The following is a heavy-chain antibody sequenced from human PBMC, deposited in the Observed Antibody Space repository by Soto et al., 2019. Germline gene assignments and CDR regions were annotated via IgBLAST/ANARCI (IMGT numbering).Heavy chain of an antibody. CDR1: GDYISSHY. D-gene: IGHD2-2*01. V-gene: IGHV4-59*08. J-gene: IGHJ2*01. Sequence: QVQLQESGPGLVKPSETLSLTCTVSGDYISSHYWSWLRQPPGKGLEWIGYVYHSGKTDSKPSLKSRVTISMATSKNKIYLSLTSATAADTAVYYCARPRGTTPAVWYFDLWGRGTLVTVSS. CDR3: ARPRGTTPAVWYFDL. CDR2: VYHSGKT.